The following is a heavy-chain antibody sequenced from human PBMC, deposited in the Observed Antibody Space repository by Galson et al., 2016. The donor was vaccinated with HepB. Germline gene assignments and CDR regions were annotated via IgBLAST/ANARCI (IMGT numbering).Heavy chain of an antibody. V-gene: IGHV3-33*01. J-gene: IGHJ6*02. CDR3: ARGSNYFDYYYYGMDV. Sequence: SLRLSCAASGFTFSSYGMHWVRQAPGKGLEWVAVKWYDGSNKYYADSVKGRLPISRDNSKNTLYLQMNSLRAEDTAVYYCARGSNYFDYYYYGMDVWGQGTTVTVSS. CDR2: KWYDGSNK. CDR1: GFTFSSYG. D-gene: IGHD4-11*01.